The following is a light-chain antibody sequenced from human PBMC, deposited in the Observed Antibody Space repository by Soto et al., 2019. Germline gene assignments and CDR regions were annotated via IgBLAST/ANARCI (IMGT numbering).Light chain of an antibody. CDR1: QSVSSN. V-gene: IGKV3-15*01. CDR3: QQYNNWPWT. J-gene: IGKJ1*01. CDR2: GAS. Sequence: EVVLTQSPGTLSLSTGERATLSCRASQSVSSNYLAWYQQKPGQAPRLLIYGASTRAPGFPARFSGSGSGTDFTLTISSLQSEDFAVYYCQQYNNWPWTFGQGTKVDIK.